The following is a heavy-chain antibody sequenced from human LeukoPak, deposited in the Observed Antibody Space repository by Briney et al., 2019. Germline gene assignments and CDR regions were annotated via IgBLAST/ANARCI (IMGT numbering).Heavy chain of an antibody. J-gene: IGHJ5*02. Sequence: ASVKVSCKASGGTFISYAISWVRQAPGQGLEWMGGIIPIFGTANYAQKFQGRVTITADESTSTAYMELSSLRSEDTAVYYCARVGTSAGAADWFDPWGQGTLVTVSS. CDR1: GGTFISYA. CDR2: IIPIFGTA. CDR3: ARVGTSAGAADWFDP. D-gene: IGHD2-2*01. V-gene: IGHV1-69*13.